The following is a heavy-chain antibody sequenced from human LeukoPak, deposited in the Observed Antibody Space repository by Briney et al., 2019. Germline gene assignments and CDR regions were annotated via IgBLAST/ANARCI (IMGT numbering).Heavy chain of an antibody. Sequence: SQTLSLTCTVSGGSISSGGYYWSWIRQHPGKGLEWIGYIYYSGSTYYNPSLKSRVTISVDTSKNQFSLKLSSATAADTAVYYCARVLRPMASQYYFDYWGQGTLVTVSS. V-gene: IGHV4-31*03. D-gene: IGHD3-10*01. CDR1: GGSISSGGYY. J-gene: IGHJ4*02. CDR3: ARVLRPMASQYYFDY. CDR2: IYYSGST.